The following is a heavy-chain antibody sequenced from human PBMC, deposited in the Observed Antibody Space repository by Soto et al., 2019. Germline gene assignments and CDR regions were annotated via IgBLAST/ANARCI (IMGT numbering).Heavy chain of an antibody. J-gene: IGHJ6*02. D-gene: IGHD6-13*01. CDR2: IYYSGGT. CDR3: ASLQQLVRGYYYYDGMDV. CDR1: GGSVSSGSYY. V-gene: IGHV4-61*01. Sequence: QVQLQESGPGLVKPSETLSLTCTVSGGSVSSGSYYWSWIRQPPGKGLEWNGYIYYSGGTNYNPSLTSRVTTSVDSSTNPISLKLSSVTAADTAVYYCASLQQLVRGYYYYDGMDVWGQGTTVTVSS.